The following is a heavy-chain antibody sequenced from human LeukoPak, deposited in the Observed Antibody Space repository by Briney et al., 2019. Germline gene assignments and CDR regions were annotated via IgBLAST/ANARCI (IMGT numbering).Heavy chain of an antibody. D-gene: IGHD2-15*01. V-gene: IGHV4-59*01. Sequence: KPSETLSLTCTVSGCSISSYYWSWLRQPPGKGLEWIGYIYYSGSTNYNPSLKSRVTISVDTSKNQFSLKLSSVTAADTAVYYCARAHDIVVVVAATHDAFDIWGQGTMVTVSS. CDR2: IYYSGST. J-gene: IGHJ3*02. CDR3: ARAHDIVVVVAATHDAFDI. CDR1: GCSISSYY.